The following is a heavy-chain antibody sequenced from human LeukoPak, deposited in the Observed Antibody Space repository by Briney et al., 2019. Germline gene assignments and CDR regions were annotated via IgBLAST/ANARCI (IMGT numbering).Heavy chain of an antibody. Sequence: GGSLRLSGAASGFTFSSYGMSWVRQAPGKGLEWVSAISGSGGSTYYADSVKGRFTISRDNSKNTLYLQMNSLRAEDTAVYYCATYVVPRGWYFDLWGRGTLVTVSS. D-gene: IGHD2-15*01. CDR2: ISGSGGST. CDR1: GFTFSSYG. V-gene: IGHV3-23*01. J-gene: IGHJ2*01. CDR3: ATYVVPRGWYFDL.